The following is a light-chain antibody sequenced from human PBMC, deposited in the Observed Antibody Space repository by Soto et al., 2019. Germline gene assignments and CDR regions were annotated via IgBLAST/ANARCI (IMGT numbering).Light chain of an antibody. CDR1: QSVGSS. Sequence: EIVLTPTQCPATLSLSPGERATLSCRASQSVGSSLAWYQQKPGQAPRLLIYDASNRATGIPARFSGSGYGTDFTLTISSLGPEDFAVYYCQQRSRWPLLWTFGGGTKVEVK. CDR3: QQRSRWPLLWT. CDR2: DAS. J-gene: IGKJ4*01. V-gene: IGKV3-11*01.